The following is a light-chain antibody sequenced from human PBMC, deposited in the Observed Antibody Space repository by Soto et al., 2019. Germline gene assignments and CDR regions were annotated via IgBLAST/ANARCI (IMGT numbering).Light chain of an antibody. Sequence: DIQMTQSPSSLSASLGDRVTITCRASQGISIYLAWFQQRPGKVPKLLIYAASTLHSGVPSRFSGSGSGTDFTLTISSLQPEDVAAYYCQKCNTAPLTFGGGTRVEIK. CDR1: QGISIY. CDR3: QKCNTAPLT. V-gene: IGKV1-27*01. J-gene: IGKJ4*01. CDR2: AAS.